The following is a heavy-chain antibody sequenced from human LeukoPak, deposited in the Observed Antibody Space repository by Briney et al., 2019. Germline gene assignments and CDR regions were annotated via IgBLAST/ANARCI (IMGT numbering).Heavy chain of an antibody. CDR2: INHSGST. V-gene: IGHV4-34*01. CDR3: ARGLTGPQKYYDFWSGYYPPANWFDP. CDR1: GGSFSGYY. Sequence: KPSETLSLTCAVYGGSFSGYYWSWIRQPPGKGLEWIGEINHSGSTNYNPSLKSRVTISVDTSKNQFSLKLSSVTAADTAVYYCARGLTGPQKYYDFWSGYYPPANWFDPWGQGTLVTVSS. J-gene: IGHJ5*02. D-gene: IGHD3-3*01.